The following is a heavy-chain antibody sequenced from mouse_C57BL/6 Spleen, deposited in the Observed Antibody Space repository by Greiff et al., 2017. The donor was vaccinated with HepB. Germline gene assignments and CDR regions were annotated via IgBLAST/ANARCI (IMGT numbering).Heavy chain of an antibody. CDR2: INPYNGGT. V-gene: IGHV1-19*01. CDR1: GYTFTDYY. J-gene: IGHJ4*01. Sequence: DVQLQESGPVLVKPGASVKMSCKASGYTFTDYYMNWVKQSHGKSLEWIGVINPYNGGTSYNQKFKGKATLTVDKSSSTAYMELNSLTSEDSAVYYCARSFHYGRGVDYWGQGTSVTVSS. CDR3: ARSFHYGRGVDY. D-gene: IGHD1-1*02.